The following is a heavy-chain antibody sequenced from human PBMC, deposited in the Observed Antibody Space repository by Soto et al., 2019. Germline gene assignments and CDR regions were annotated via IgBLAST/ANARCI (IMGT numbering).Heavy chain of an antibody. J-gene: IGHJ6*02. V-gene: IGHV4-34*01. CDR2: INHSGST. CDR1: GGSFSVYY. CDR3: ARDAYYYYGMDV. Sequence: QVQLQQWGAGLLKPSETLSLTCAVYGGSFSVYYWSWIRQPPGKGLEWIGEINHSGSTNYNPSLKSRVTISVDTSKNQFSLKLSSVTAADTAVYYCARDAYYYYGMDVWGQGTTVTVSS.